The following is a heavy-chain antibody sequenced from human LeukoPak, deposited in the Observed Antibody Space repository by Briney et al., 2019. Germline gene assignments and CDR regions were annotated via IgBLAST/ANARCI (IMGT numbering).Heavy chain of an antibody. CDR2: ISGSGGST. D-gene: IGHD3-9*01. Sequence: GGSLRLSCAASRFNFDDYAMHWVRQAPGKGLEWVSAISGSGGSTYYADSVKGRFTISRDNSKNTLYLQMNSLRAEDTAVYYCAKEGYDILTGYTHFDYWGQGTLVTVSS. V-gene: IGHV3-23*01. CDR3: AKEGYDILTGYTHFDY. CDR1: RFNFDDYA. J-gene: IGHJ4*02.